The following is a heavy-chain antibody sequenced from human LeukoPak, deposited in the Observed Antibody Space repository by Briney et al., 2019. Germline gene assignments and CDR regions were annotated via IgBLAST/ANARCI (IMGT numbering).Heavy chain of an antibody. CDR1: GFTFSRYT. CDR3: ARGDCSGGSCYLSLTTIDY. CDR2: ISSSSSYI. J-gene: IGHJ4*02. Sequence: GGSLRLSCAASGFTFSRYTMNWVRQAPGKGLEWVSSISSSSSYIYYADSVKGRFTISRDNAKNSLYLQMNSLRAEDTAVYYCARGDCSGGSCYLSLTTIDYWGQGTLVTVSS. D-gene: IGHD2-15*01. V-gene: IGHV3-21*01.